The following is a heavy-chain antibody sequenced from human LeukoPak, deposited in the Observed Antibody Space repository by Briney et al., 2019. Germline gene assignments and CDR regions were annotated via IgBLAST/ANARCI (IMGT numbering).Heavy chain of an antibody. V-gene: IGHV3-30*18. J-gene: IGHJ4*02. Sequence: GGSLRLSCTASGFTFSSYGMHWVRQAPGKGLEWVAVISYDGNTKYYADSVKGRFTISRDNSKNTLYLQMNSLRAEDTAVYYCAKEYCGGGRCYDDFFDYWGQGTLVTVSS. CDR2: ISYDGNTK. CDR1: GFTFSSYG. D-gene: IGHD2-15*01. CDR3: AKEYCGGGRCYDDFFDY.